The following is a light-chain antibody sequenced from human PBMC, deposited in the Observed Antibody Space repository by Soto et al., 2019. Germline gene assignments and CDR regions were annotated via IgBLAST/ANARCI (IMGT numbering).Light chain of an antibody. CDR1: QSVSSN. V-gene: IGKV3-15*01. J-gene: IGKJ5*01. Sequence: EIVLTQSPAMLSVSPGERITLSCRASQSVSSNLAWYQLKPGQAPRVLIYGASTRATGIPVSFSGSGSGTELTLTISSLQSEDFAVYYCQQRNYWQVTFGQGTRLEIK. CDR2: GAS. CDR3: QQRNYWQVT.